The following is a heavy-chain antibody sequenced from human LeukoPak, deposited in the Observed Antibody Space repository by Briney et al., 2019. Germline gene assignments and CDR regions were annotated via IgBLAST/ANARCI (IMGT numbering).Heavy chain of an antibody. D-gene: IGHD5-18*01. CDR1: GGSISSGGYD. CDR2: IYTSGST. Sequence: SQTLSLTCTVSGGSISSGGYDWSWIRQPAGKGLEWIGRIYTSGSTNYNPSLKSRVTISVDTSKNQFSLRLSSVTAADTAVYYCAREVEGYSYGSLVRYYYYMDVWGKGTTVTVSS. V-gene: IGHV4-61*02. CDR3: AREVEGYSYGSLVRYYYYMDV. J-gene: IGHJ6*03.